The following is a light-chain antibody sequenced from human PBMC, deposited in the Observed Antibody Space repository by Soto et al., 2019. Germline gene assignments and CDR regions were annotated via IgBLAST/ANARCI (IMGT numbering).Light chain of an antibody. V-gene: IGLV2-8*01. Sequence: QSVLTQPPSATWAPGQSVTISCTGTSSDGGGYKFVSWYQQHPGKAPKLMIYEVSKRPSGVPDRFSGSKYGNTASLTVSGLQAEDEADYYCSSYAGSNNFVFGTGTKVTVL. CDR3: SSYAGSNNFV. CDR1: SSDGGGYKF. CDR2: EVS. J-gene: IGLJ1*01.